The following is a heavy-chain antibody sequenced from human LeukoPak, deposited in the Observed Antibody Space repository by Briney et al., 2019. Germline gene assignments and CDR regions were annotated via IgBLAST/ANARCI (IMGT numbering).Heavy chain of an antibody. CDR3: ARVALRRVAAAGTFDY. V-gene: IGHV6-1*01. CDR1: GDSVSSNSAA. CDR2: TYYRSKWCN. J-gene: IGHJ4*02. D-gene: IGHD6-13*01. Sequence: SQTLSLTRAISGDSVSSNSAAWNWIRQSPSRGLEWLGRTYYRSKWCNDYAVSVKSRITINPDTSKNQFSLQLNSVTPEDTAVYYCARVALRRVAAAGTFDYWGQGTLVTVSS.